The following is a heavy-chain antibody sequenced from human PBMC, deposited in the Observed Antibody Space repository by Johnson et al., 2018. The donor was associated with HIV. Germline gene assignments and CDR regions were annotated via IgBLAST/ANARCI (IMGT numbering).Heavy chain of an antibody. V-gene: IGHV3-66*02. Sequence: VQLVESGGGLVQPGGSLRLSCAASGFTVSSNYMTWVRQAPGKGLEWVSVIYSGGSTYYADSVKGRFTTSRDSSRDTPYLQMSSLKPEDTAVYYCTRDRIQIWSYVGTFDIWGQGTMVTVSS. CDR1: GFTVSSNY. D-gene: IGHD5-18*01. J-gene: IGHJ3*02. CDR2: IYSGGST. CDR3: TRDRIQIWSYVGTFDI.